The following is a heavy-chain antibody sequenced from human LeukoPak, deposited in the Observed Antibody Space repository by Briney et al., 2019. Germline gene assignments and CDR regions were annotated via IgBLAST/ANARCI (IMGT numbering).Heavy chain of an antibody. V-gene: IGHV3-23*01. CDR1: GFTFSSYA. CDR2: ISGSGGNT. Sequence: PGGSLRLSCAASGFTFSSYAMSWVRQAPGKGLEWVSGISGSGGNTYYADSVKGRFTISRDNSKNTLYLQMNSLRAEDTAVYYCAKDVQQWLVHEYYFDYWGQGTLVTVSS. CDR3: AKDVQQWLVHEYYFDY. D-gene: IGHD6-19*01. J-gene: IGHJ4*02.